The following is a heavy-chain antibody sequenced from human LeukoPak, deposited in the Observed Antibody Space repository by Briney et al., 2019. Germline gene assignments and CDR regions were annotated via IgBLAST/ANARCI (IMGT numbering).Heavy chain of an antibody. CDR1: GFTFSSYA. V-gene: IGHV3-30-3*01. CDR2: ISYDGSNK. D-gene: IGHD6-13*01. Sequence: GGALRLSCAASGFTFSSYAMHWVRQAPGKGLEGVAVISYDGSNKYYADSVKGRFTISRDNSKNTLYLQMNSLRAEDTAVYYCARDRRIAAAGTALDYWGQGTLVTVSS. J-gene: IGHJ4*02. CDR3: ARDRRIAAAGTALDY.